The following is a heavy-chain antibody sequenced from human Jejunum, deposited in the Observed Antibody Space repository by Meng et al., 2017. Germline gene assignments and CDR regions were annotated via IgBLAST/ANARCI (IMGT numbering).Heavy chain of an antibody. J-gene: IGHJ5*02. CDR3: ASLYCRGGSCFHNWFDP. CDR2: MSAYHGNP. Sequence: QVRFVQSGAEVREPGASVKVSCKASGYTFSSYGISWLRQAPGHGLEWMGWMSAYHGNPNYAQRFQDRVIMTTDTTATTVYMELRSLRSDDTAIYYCASLYCRGGSCFHNWFDPWGQGTLVTVSS. CDR1: GYTFSSYG. V-gene: IGHV1-18*01. D-gene: IGHD2-15*01.